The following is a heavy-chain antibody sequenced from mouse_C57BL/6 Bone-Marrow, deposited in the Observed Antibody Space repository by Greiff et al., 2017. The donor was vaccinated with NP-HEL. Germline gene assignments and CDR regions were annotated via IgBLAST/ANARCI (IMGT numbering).Heavy chain of an antibody. Sequence: EVHLVESGGGLVKPGGSLKLSCAASGFTFSDYGMHWVRQAPEKGLEWVAYISSGSSTIYYADTVKGRFTISRDNAKNTLFLQMTSLRSEDTAMYYCARSERDYWGQGTSVTVSS. CDR3: ARSERDY. CDR1: GFTFSDYG. CDR2: ISSGSSTI. V-gene: IGHV5-17*01. J-gene: IGHJ4*01.